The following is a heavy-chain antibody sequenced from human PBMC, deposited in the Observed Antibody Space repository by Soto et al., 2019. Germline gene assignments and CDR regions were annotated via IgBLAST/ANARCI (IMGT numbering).Heavy chain of an antibody. CDR3: ASTPMVRGPYYYYYYMDV. V-gene: IGHV3-33*01. D-gene: IGHD3-10*01. CDR2: IWYDGSNK. Sequence: GGSLRLSCAASGFTFSSYGMHWVRQAPGKGLEWVAVIWYDGSNKYYADSVKGRFTISRDNSKNTLYLQMNSLRAEDTAVYYCASTPMVRGPYYYYYYMDVWGKGTTVTVSS. J-gene: IGHJ6*03. CDR1: GFTFSSYG.